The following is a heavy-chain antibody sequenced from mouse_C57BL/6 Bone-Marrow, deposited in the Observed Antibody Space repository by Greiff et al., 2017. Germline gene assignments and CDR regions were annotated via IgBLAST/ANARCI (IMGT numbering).Heavy chain of an antibody. V-gene: IGHV5-6*01. Sequence: EVQLVESGGDLVKPGGSLKLSCAASGFTFSSYGMSWVRQTPDKRLEWVATISSGGSYTYYPDSVKGRFTISRDNAKNTLYLQMSSLKSEDTAMYYCARQITSFDYWGQGTTPTVSS. J-gene: IGHJ2*01. CDR3: ARQITSFDY. CDR1: GFTFSSYG. D-gene: IGHD1-1*01. CDR2: ISSGGSYT.